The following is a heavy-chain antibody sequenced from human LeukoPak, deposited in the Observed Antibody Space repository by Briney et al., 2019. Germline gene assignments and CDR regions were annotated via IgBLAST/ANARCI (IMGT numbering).Heavy chain of an antibody. D-gene: IGHD3-22*01. V-gene: IGHV3-7*01. J-gene: IGHJ4*02. CDR2: IKQDGSEK. CDR1: GFTFSSYW. Sequence: GGSLRLSCAASGFTFSSYWMSWVRQAPGKGLEWVANIKQDGSEKYYVDSVKGRFTISRDNAKNSLCLQMNSLRAEDTAVYYCARDTLYPNYYDSSGYYDYWGQGTLVTVSS. CDR3: ARDTLYPNYYDSSGYYDY.